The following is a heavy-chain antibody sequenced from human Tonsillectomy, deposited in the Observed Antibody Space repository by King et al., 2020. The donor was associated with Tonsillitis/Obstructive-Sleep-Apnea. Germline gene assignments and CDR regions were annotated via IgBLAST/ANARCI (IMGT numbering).Heavy chain of an antibody. V-gene: IGHV2-26*01. D-gene: IGHD5-18*01. CDR1: GFSLSNSRMG. CDR3: ARIEATAIASYYYYYMDV. CDR2: TFSNDEK. Sequence: TLKESGPVLVKPTETLTLTCTVSGFSLSNSRMGVSWIRQPPGKALEWLAHTFSNDEKSYSTSLKSRLTISKDTSKSQVVLTMTNMDPVDTATYYCARIEATAIASYYYYYMDVWGKGTTVTVSS. J-gene: IGHJ6*03.